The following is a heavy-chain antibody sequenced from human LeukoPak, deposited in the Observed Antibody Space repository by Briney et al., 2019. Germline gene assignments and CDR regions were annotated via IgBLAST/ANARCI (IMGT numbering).Heavy chain of an antibody. V-gene: IGHV1-18*01. J-gene: IGHJ4*02. Sequence: ASVKVSCKASGYTFTSYGISWVRQAPGQGLEWMGWISAYNGNTNYAQKLQGRVTMTTDTSTSTAYMELRSLRSDDTAVYYCARDPGYCSSTSCYAGSDYWGQGTLVTVSS. D-gene: IGHD2-2*03. CDR2: ISAYNGNT. CDR1: GYTFTSYG. CDR3: ARDPGYCSSTSCYAGSDY.